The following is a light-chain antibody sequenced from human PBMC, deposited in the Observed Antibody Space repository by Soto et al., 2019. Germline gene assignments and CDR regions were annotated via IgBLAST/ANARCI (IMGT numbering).Light chain of an antibody. V-gene: IGKV3-20*01. Sequence: EIVLTQSPGTLSLSPGERATLSCRASQSVSSSYLAWYQQKPGQAPRLLIYGASSRATGIPDRFSGGGSGTDFTLTINRLEPEDFAVYYCQQYGSSPPFTFGPGTKVDIK. CDR1: QSVSSSY. CDR3: QQYGSSPPFT. J-gene: IGKJ3*01. CDR2: GAS.